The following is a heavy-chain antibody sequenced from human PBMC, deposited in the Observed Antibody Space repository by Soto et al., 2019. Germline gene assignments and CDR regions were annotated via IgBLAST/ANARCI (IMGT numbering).Heavy chain of an antibody. J-gene: IGHJ4*02. V-gene: IGHV3-23*01. D-gene: IGHD3-10*02. CDR2: ISGNGDTT. CDR1: GFTFSDNA. CDR3: AREGGTASTPYVAD. Sequence: EVQLLESGGGLVQPGGSLRLSCAASGFTFSDNAMSWVRQASGGGLEWVSAISGNGDTTFYADSVKGRFTIYRDNSRNTLFLQMSSLRVEDTXIFYCAREGGTASTPYVADWGQGTLVTVSS.